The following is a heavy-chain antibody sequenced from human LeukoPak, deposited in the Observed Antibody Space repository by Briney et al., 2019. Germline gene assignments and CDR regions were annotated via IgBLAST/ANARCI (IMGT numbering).Heavy chain of an antibody. CDR1: GGSFSGYY. Sequence: SETLSLTCAVYGGSFSGYYWSWIRQPPGKGLEWIGEINHSGSTNYNPSLKSRVTISVDTSKNQFSLKPSSVTAADTAVYYCARGPRPRIVVVPAAMRGGGRYYYGMDVWGKGTTVTVSS. V-gene: IGHV4-34*01. D-gene: IGHD2-2*01. CDR3: ARGPRPRIVVVPAAMRGGGRYYYGMDV. J-gene: IGHJ6*04. CDR2: INHSGST.